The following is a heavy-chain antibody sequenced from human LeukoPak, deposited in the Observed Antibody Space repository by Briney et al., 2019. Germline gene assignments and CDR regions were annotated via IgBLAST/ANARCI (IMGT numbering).Heavy chain of an antibody. J-gene: IGHJ4*02. D-gene: IGHD4-17*01. V-gene: IGHV3-23*01. Sequence: GGSLRLSCAASGFTFSSYAMSWVRQAPGKGLEWVSAISGSGGSTYYADSVKGRFTISRDNSKNTLYLQMNSLRAEDTAVYYCAKGDYGDYAFPADYWGQGTLVTVSS. CDR3: AKGDYGDYAFPADY. CDR2: ISGSGGST. CDR1: GFTFSSYA.